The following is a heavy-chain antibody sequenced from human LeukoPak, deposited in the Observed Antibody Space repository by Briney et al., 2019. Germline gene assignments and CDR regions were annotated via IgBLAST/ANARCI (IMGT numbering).Heavy chain of an antibody. J-gene: IGHJ4*02. Sequence: PGGSLRLSCTASGFTFSNYELNWVRQAPGKGLEWVSSISSSSSYIYYADSVKGRFTISRDNAKNSLYLQMNSLRAEDTAVYYCARGGSTISDYWGQGTLVTVSS. CDR1: GFTFSNYE. D-gene: IGHD5-24*01. CDR2: ISSSSSYI. CDR3: ARGGSTISDY. V-gene: IGHV3-21*01.